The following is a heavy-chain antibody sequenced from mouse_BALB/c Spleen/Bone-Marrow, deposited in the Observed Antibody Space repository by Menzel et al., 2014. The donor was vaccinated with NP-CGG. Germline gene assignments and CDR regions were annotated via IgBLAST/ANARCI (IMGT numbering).Heavy chain of an antibody. Sequence: QVQLKQSGPGLVAPSQSLAITCTVSGFSLTGYGVKWVRQPPGKGLEWLGEIWGDGSTDYNSALKSRLSISKDNSKSQVFLKMNSLQTEDTARYYCAGDYGTGAMDYWGQGTSVTVSS. V-gene: IGHV2-6-7*01. CDR3: AGDYGTGAMDY. J-gene: IGHJ4*01. CDR1: GFSLTGYG. CDR2: IWGDGST. D-gene: IGHD1-1*01.